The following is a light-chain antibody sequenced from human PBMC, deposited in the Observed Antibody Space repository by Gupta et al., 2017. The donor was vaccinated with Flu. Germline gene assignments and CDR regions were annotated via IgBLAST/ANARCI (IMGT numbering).Light chain of an antibody. V-gene: IGLV3-19*01. CDR2: GYN. CDR3: KSRDSSGNHLV. CDR1: SLRTYY. Sequence: SSELPQDPAVAVALGQTVRITCQGDSLRTYYASWYQQKPGQAPVLVIYGYNNRPSGIPDRFSGSSSGNTASLTITGAQAEDEADYYCKSRDSSGNHLVFGGGTKLTVL. J-gene: IGLJ3*02.